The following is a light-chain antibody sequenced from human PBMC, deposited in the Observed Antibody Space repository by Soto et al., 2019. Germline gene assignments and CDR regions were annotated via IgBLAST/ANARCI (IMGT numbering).Light chain of an antibody. Sequence: ELVLTQSPGTLSLSPGERATLSCRSSHSVSSNYLAWYQQKPGQAPRLLIYDVSSTATGSPDRFSGSGSGTDITLTISRLAPVDFAVYYCQQYGISPTFGQGTKVEIK. CDR2: DVS. CDR1: HSVSSNY. J-gene: IGKJ1*01. CDR3: QQYGISPT. V-gene: IGKV3-20*01.